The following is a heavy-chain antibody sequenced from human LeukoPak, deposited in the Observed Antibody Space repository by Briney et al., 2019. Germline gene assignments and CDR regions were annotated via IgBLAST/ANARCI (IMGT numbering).Heavy chain of an antibody. D-gene: IGHD2/OR15-2a*01. CDR1: RGTFSSYA. Sequence: ASVKVSCKASRGTFSSYAISWVRQAPGQGLEWMGGIIPIFGTASYAQKFQGRVTITTDESTSTAYMELSSLRSEDTAVYYCARALFPQYYYMDVWGKGTTVTVSS. CDR2: IIPIFGTA. J-gene: IGHJ6*03. CDR3: ARALFPQYYYMDV. V-gene: IGHV1-69*05.